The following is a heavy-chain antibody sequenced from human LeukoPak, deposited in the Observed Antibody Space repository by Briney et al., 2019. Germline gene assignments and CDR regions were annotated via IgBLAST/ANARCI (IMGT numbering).Heavy chain of an antibody. J-gene: IGHJ6*02. D-gene: IGHD6-13*01. Sequence: PSETLSLTCAVYGGSFSGYYWSWIRQPPGKGLEWIGEINHSGSTNYNPSLKSRVTISVDTSKNQFSLKLSSVTAADTAVYYCARGRRRGYSSSWAPPLYYYYGMDVWGQGTLVTVSS. V-gene: IGHV4-34*01. CDR3: ARGRRRGYSSSWAPPLYYYYGMDV. CDR2: INHSGST. CDR1: GGSFSGYY.